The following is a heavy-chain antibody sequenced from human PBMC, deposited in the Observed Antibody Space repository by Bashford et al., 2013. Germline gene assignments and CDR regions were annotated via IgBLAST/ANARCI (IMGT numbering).Heavy chain of an antibody. CDR2: IKSKTDGGTI. J-gene: IGHJ5*02. V-gene: IGHV3-15*01. Sequence: VRQAPGKGLEWVGRIKSKTDGGTIEYRAPVKDRFTISRDDSKNTLYLQMDSLKTEDTGVYYCVVDRFIMTSLRWFDPWGLGTLVTVSS. CDR3: VVDRFIMTSLRWFDP. D-gene: IGHD3-16*01.